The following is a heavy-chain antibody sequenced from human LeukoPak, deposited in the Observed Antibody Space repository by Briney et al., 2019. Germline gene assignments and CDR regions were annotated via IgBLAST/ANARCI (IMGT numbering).Heavy chain of an antibody. V-gene: IGHV3-23*01. CDR3: ARDERSIQFNF. D-gene: IGHD5-24*01. CDR2: IGGSGTHT. CDR1: GFTFNIYG. Sequence: GGTLRLSCAASGFTFNIYGMNWVRQAPGKGLEWVSGIGGSGTHTYYADSVKGRFTISRDNSKNTMYLHMNSLRAEDTALYFCARDERSIQFNFWGQGTLVTVSS. J-gene: IGHJ1*01.